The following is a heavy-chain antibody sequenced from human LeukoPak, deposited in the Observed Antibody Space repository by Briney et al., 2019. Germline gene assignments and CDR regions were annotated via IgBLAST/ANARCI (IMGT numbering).Heavy chain of an antibody. J-gene: IGHJ4*02. V-gene: IGHV1-2*02. D-gene: IGHD4-11*01. CDR1: GYTFTGYY. CDR3: VATTYSDYVQFDY. CDR2: IKPSTGDT. Sequence: ASVKVSCKASGYTFTGYYFHWVRQAPGQGLEWMGWIKPSTGDTNYAQNFQGRVAMTRDTSITTAYMELSRLRSDDTAMYYCVATTYSDYVQFDYWGQGTLVTVSS.